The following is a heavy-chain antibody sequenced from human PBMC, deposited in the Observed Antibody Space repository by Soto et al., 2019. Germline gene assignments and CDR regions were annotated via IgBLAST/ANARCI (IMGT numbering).Heavy chain of an antibody. CDR1: GGSISSYY. D-gene: IGHD4-17*01. J-gene: IGHJ4*02. Sequence: SETLSLTCTVSGGSISSYYWSWIRQPPGKGLEWIGYIYYSGSTNYNPSLKSRVTISVNTTKNQFSLKLSPVTAADAAVYYCARRATVTHSGSFDYWGQGTLVTVSS. CDR3: ARRATVTHSGSFDY. V-gene: IGHV4-59*08. CDR2: IYYSGST.